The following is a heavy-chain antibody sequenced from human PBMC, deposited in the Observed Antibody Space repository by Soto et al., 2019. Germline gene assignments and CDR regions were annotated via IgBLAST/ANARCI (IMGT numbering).Heavy chain of an antibody. V-gene: IGHV3-9*01. CDR2: ISWNSGSI. J-gene: IGHJ4*02. Sequence: GGSLRLSCAASGFTFDDYAMHWVRQAPGKGLEWVSGISWNSGSIGYADSVKGRFTISRDNAKNSLYLQMNSLRAEDTALYYCAKDRHSNYVGIFDYWGQGTLVTVSS. CDR1: GFTFDDYA. D-gene: IGHD4-4*01. CDR3: AKDRHSNYVGIFDY.